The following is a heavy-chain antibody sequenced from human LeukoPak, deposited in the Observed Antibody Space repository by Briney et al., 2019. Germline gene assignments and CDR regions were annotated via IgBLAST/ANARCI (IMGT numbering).Heavy chain of an antibody. J-gene: IGHJ4*02. Sequence: ASVKVSCKASGYTFTSYGISWVRQAPGQGLEWMGWINPNSGGTNYAQKFQGRVTMTRDTSISTAYMELSRLRSDDTAVYYCASEYYYDSSGLDYWGQGTLVTVSS. CDR3: ASEYYYDSSGLDY. V-gene: IGHV1-2*02. D-gene: IGHD3-22*01. CDR2: INPNSGGT. CDR1: GYTFTSYG.